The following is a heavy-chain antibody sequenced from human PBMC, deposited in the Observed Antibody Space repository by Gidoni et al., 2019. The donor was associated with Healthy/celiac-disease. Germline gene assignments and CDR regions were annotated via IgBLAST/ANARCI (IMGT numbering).Heavy chain of an antibody. CDR3: ASDYYDSSGYYGWFDP. Sequence: EVQLLESGGGLVQPGGSLRLSCAASGFTFSSYAMSWVRQAPGKGLEWVSAISGSGGSTYYADYVKGRFTISRDNSKNTLYLQMNSLRAEDTAVYYCASDYYDSSGYYGWFDPWGQGTLVTVSS. J-gene: IGHJ5*02. D-gene: IGHD3-22*01. CDR1: GFTFSSYA. CDR2: ISGSGGST. V-gene: IGHV3-23*01.